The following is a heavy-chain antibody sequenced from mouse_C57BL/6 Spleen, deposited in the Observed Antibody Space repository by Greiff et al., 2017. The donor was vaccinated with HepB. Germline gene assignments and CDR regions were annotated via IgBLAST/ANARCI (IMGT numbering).Heavy chain of an antibody. V-gene: IGHV1-69*01. Sequence: QVQLQQPGAELVMPGASVKLSCKASGYTFTSYWMHWVKQRPGQGLEWIGEIDPSDSYTNYNQKFKGKSTLTVDKSSSTAYMQLSSLTSEDSAVYDCARWRDYGSSPSYWYFDVWGTGTTVTVSS. J-gene: IGHJ1*03. CDR2: IDPSDSYT. CDR1: GYTFTSYW. CDR3: ARWRDYGSSPSYWYFDV. D-gene: IGHD1-1*01.